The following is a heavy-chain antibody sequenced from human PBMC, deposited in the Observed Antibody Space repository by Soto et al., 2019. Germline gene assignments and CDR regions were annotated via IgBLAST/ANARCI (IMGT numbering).Heavy chain of an antibody. D-gene: IGHD5-18*01. V-gene: IGHV3-53*01. CDR1: GFTVSSNY. Sequence: TGGSLRLSCAASGFTVSSNYMSWVRQAPGKGLEWVSVIYSGGSTYYADSVKGRFTISRDNSKNTLYLQMNSLRAEDTAVYYCAREDTAMVYFDYWGQGTLVTVSS. CDR2: IYSGGST. J-gene: IGHJ4*02. CDR3: AREDTAMVYFDY.